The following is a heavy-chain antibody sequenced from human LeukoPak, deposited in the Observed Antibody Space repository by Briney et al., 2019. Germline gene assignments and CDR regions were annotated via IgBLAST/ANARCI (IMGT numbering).Heavy chain of an antibody. Sequence: ASVKVSCKASGYTFTSYGISWVRQAPGQGLEWMGWISAYNGNTNYAQKLQGRVTMTTDTSTSTAYMELRSLRSDDTAVYYYARDSGPQYYDFWSGQTYYYYGMDVWGQGTTVTVSS. CDR1: GYTFTSYG. CDR3: ARDSGPQYYDFWSGQTYYYYGMDV. D-gene: IGHD3-3*01. CDR2: ISAYNGNT. J-gene: IGHJ6*02. V-gene: IGHV1-18*01.